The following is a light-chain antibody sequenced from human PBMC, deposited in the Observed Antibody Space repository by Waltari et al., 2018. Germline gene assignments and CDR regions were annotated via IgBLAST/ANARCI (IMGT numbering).Light chain of an antibody. CDR2: GVS. Sequence: IVLPQSPGTLSLSPGERATLSCRASQTFRSNYLAWYRQKPGQAPRLLIYGVSTRASGIPYRFSGSGSGTDFTLTISRLEPEDFAVYYCQHYDSSPFTFGPGTKVDLK. V-gene: IGKV3-20*01. J-gene: IGKJ3*01. CDR1: QTFRSNY. CDR3: QHYDSSPFT.